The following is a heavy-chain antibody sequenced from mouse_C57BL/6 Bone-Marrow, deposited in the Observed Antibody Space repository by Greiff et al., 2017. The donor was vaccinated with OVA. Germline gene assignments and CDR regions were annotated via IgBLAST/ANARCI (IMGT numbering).Heavy chain of an antibody. V-gene: IGHV1-81*01. CDR1: GYTFTSYG. D-gene: IGHD2-4*01. CDR2: IYPRSGNT. CDR3: ARLDDCSY. J-gene: IGHJ2*01. Sequence: VKLVESGAELARPGASVKLSCKASGYTFTSYGISWVKQRTGQGLEWIGEIYPRSGNTYYNEKFKGKATLTADKSSSTAYMELRSLTSEDSAVYFCARLDDCSYWGQSTTLTVSS.